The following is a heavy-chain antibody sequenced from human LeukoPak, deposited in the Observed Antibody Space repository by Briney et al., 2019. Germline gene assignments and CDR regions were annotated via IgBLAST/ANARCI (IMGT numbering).Heavy chain of an antibody. CDR1: GFTFSSYW. J-gene: IGHJ5*02. Sequence: GGSLRLSCAASGFTFSSYWMSWVRQAPGKGLEWVANIKQDGSEKYYVDSVKGRFTISRDNAKNSLYLQMNSLRAEDTAVYYCARIITGTTNWFDPWDQGTLVTVSS. CDR2: IKQDGSEK. V-gene: IGHV3-7*05. D-gene: IGHD1-7*01. CDR3: ARIITGTTNWFDP.